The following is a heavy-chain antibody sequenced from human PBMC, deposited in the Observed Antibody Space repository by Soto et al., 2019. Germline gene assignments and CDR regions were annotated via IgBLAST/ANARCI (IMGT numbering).Heavy chain of an antibody. CDR1: GYTFTSYW. CDR2: IDPSDSYT. V-gene: IGHV5-10-1*01. J-gene: IGHJ5*02. D-gene: IGHD3-10*01. CDR3: ARRGYGSGSYYSHNWFDH. Sequence: GESLKISCKASGYTFTSYWITWVRQMPGKGLEWMGRIDPSDSYTNYSPSFQGHVTISADKSISTAYLQWSSLKASDTAMYYCARRGYGSGSYYSHNWFDHWGQGTLVTVSS.